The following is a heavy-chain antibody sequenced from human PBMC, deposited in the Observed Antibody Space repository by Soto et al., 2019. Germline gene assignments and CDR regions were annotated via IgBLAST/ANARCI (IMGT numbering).Heavy chain of an antibody. CDR2: ISYDGSNK. CDR1: GCTCRSYG. J-gene: IGHJ5*02. Sequence: GGSLRLSCAASGCTCRSYGIRWVCQAPGKGLEWVAVISYDGSNKYYADSVKGRFTISRDNAKNSLYLQMNSLRDEDTAVYYCARRPGYSGSYLPWGQGTLVTV. CDR3: ARRPGYSGSYLP. D-gene: IGHD1-26*01. V-gene: IGHV3-30*12.